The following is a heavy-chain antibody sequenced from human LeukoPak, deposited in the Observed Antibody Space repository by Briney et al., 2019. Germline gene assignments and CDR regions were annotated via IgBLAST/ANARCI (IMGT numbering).Heavy chain of an antibody. J-gene: IGHJ5*02. CDR3: ARETTVVTDTAWFDP. CDR2: IKQDGSEK. Sequence: GGSLRLSCAASGFTFSSYWMSWVRQAPGKGLEWVANIKQDGSEKYYVDSVKGRFTISRDNAKNSLYLEMNSLRAEDTAVYYCARETTVVTDTAWFDPWGQGTLVTVSS. CDR1: GFTFSSYW. V-gene: IGHV3-7*01. D-gene: IGHD4-23*01.